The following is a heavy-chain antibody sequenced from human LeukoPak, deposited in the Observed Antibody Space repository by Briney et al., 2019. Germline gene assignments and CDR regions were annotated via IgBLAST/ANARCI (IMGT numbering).Heavy chain of an antibody. J-gene: IGHJ6*03. CDR1: GFTFSNSA. CDR2: VSASGHYT. V-gene: IGHV3-23*01. CDR3: AKDGSWGDYYFYFYIDV. Sequence: GGSLRLSCEASGFTFSNSAMGWVRQAPGKGLEWVSGVSASGHYTYYADSAKGRFTISRDNSKNTLYLQMNSLRAEDMALYYCAKDGSWGDYYFYFYIDVWGKGTTVTVSS. D-gene: IGHD3-16*01.